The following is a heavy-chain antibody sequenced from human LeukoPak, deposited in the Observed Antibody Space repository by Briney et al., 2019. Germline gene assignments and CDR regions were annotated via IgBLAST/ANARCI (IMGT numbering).Heavy chain of an antibody. J-gene: IGHJ4*02. Sequence: GGSLRLSCAASGFTFSSYWMSWVRQAPGKGLEWVANIKQDGSEKYYVDSVEGRVTISRDNAKNSLYLQMNSLRAEDTAVYYCARVSKTYSYGYLNDYWGQGTLVTVSS. D-gene: IGHD5-18*01. V-gene: IGHV3-7*01. CDR2: IKQDGSEK. CDR3: ARVSKTYSYGYLNDY. CDR1: GFTFSSYW.